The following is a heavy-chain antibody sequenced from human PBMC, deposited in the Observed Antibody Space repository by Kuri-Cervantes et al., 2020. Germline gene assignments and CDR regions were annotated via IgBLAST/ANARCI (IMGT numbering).Heavy chain of an antibody. Sequence: ASVKVSCKASGYTFTSYAMHWVRQAPGQRLEWMGWINAGNGNTKYSQKFQGRITMTRDTSTSTVYMELSSLRSEDTAVYSCARDGCISTACYPFSHYYYFYMDFWGRGTTVTVSS. CDR1: GYTFTSYA. CDR3: ARDGCISTACYPFSHYYYFYMDF. CDR2: INAGNGNT. V-gene: IGHV1-3*01. D-gene: IGHD2-2*01. J-gene: IGHJ6*03.